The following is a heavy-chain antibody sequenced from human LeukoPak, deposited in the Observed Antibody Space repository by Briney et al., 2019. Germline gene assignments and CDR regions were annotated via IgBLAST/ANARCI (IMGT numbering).Heavy chain of an antibody. CDR3: AKDKSAGTVTNGGVWFDP. CDR1: GFTFDDYA. D-gene: IGHD4-17*01. V-gene: IGHV3-9*01. Sequence: PGGSLRLSCAASGFTFDDYAMHWVRQAPGKGLEWVSGISWNSGSIGYADSVKGRFTISRDNAKNSLYLQMNSLRAEDTALYYCAKDKSAGTVTNGGVWFDPWGQGTLVTVSS. CDR2: ISWNSGSI. J-gene: IGHJ5*02.